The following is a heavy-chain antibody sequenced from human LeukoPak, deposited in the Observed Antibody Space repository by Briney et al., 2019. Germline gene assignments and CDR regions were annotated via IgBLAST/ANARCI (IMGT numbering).Heavy chain of an antibody. D-gene: IGHD2-15*01. CDR1: GGSISSGSYY. Sequence: NPSETLSLTCTVSGGSISSGSYYWSWIRQPAGKGLEWIGRIYTSGSTNYNPSLKSRVTISVDTSKNQFSLKLSSVTAADTAVYYCARENCSGGTCYTVGGDWFDPWGQGTLVTVSS. V-gene: IGHV4-61*02. CDR2: IYTSGST. J-gene: IGHJ5*02. CDR3: ARENCSGGTCYTVGGDWFDP.